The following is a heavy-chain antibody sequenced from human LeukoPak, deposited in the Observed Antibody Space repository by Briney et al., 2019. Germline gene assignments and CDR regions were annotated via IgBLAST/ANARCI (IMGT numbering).Heavy chain of an antibody. CDR3: ARTYVWGIYRYLDY. Sequence: GGSLRLSCAASGFTFSSYNMKWVRQAPGKGLEWVSSISSRSSYIFYADSVKGRFTISRDDAKKSLYLQMNSLRVEDTAVYYCARTYVWGIYRYLDYWGQGTLVT. CDR2: ISSRSSYI. CDR1: GFTFSSYN. D-gene: IGHD3-16*02. V-gene: IGHV3-21*01. J-gene: IGHJ4*02.